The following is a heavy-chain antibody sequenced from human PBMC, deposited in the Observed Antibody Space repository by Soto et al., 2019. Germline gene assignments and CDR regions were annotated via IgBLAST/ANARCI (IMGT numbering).Heavy chain of an antibody. J-gene: IGHJ3*02. CDR3: AWSMAVAGKGRQDALSI. Sequence: AETLSLTCTVSEGSFSSGSYYWSWTRQHPGKGLERIGYIYYSGSTNYNPSLKSRVTITEDTSKNQFSLMLGSVTAADPAVYYCAWSMAVAGKGRQDALSIWEQGKRVA. CDR2: IYYSGST. V-gene: IGHV4-61*01. CDR1: EGSFSSGSYY. D-gene: IGHD6-19*01.